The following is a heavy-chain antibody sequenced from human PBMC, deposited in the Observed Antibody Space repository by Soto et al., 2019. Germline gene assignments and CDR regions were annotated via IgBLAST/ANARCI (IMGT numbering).Heavy chain of an antibody. CDR1: GGTFSSCA. CDR2: XIXXFXTX. CDR3: AKDRSNYYYGMDV. D-gene: IGHD4-4*01. J-gene: IGHJ6*02. Sequence: LVRFSCKASGGTFSSCAISWVRQAPGQGLEXMGXXIXXFXTXXXAXXFQGRVTITADESTSTAYMELSSLRAEETAVYYCAKDRSNYYYGMDVWGQGTTVTASS. V-gene: IGHV1-69*13.